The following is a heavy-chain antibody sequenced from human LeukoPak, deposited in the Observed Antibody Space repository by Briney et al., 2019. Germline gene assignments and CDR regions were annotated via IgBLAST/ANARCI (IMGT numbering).Heavy chain of an antibody. CDR3: ARWYSSSWYEYYYGMDV. J-gene: IGHJ6*02. CDR1: GGSISGYY. V-gene: IGHV4-59*01. CDR2: IYYTRST. Sequence: SETLSLTCTVSGGSISGYYRSWIRQPPGKGLEWIAYIYYTRSTNYNPSLKSRVTISVDTSKNQFSLKLSSVTAADTAVYYCARWYSSSWYEYYYGMDVWGQGTTVTVSS. D-gene: IGHD6-13*01.